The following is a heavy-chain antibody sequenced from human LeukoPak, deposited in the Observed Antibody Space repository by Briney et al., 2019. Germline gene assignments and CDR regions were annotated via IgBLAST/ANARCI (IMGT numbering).Heavy chain of an antibody. V-gene: IGHV4-59*12. D-gene: IGHD3-22*01. Sequence: SETLSLTCTVSGGSFSTYYWSWVRQPPGKGLEWVGYILYTGTTTYNPSLKSRVTISVDTSKNQFSLKLSSVTAADTAIYYCSRDRDYYDSSGYPFDLWGRGTLVTVSS. J-gene: IGHJ4*02. CDR3: SRDRDYYDSSGYPFDL. CDR2: ILYTGTT. CDR1: GGSFSTYY.